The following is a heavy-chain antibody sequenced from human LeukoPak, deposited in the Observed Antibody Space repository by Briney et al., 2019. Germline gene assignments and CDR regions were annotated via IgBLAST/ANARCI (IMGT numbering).Heavy chain of an antibody. Sequence: GGSLRLSCVASGFTFSTYNIHWVRQAPGKGLEWVANIKEDGSDKYYMDSVKGRFTISRDNAKNSLYLQMNSLRAEDIAVYYCARAKEDTSGCLDYWGQGTLVTFSS. J-gene: IGHJ4*02. V-gene: IGHV3-7*01. CDR1: GFTFSTYN. D-gene: IGHD6-19*01. CDR3: ARAKEDTSGCLDY. CDR2: IKEDGSDK.